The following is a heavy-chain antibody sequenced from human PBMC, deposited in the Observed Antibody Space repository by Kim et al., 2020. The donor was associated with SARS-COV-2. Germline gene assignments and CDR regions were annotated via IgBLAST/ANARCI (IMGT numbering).Heavy chain of an antibody. CDR3: ASSPVSLLRFLLVY. CDR1: GFTFDDYA. J-gene: IGHJ4*02. D-gene: IGHD3-3*01. V-gene: IGHV3-9*01. CDR2: ISWNSGSI. Sequence: GGSLRLSCAASGFTFDDYAMHWVRQAPGKGLEWVSGISWNSGSIGYADSVKGRFTISRDNAKNSLYLQMNSLRAEDTALYYCASSPVSLLRFLLVYWGQGTLVTVSS.